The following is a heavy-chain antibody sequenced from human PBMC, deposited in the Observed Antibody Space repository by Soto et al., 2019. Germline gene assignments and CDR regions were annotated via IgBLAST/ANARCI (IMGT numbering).Heavy chain of an antibody. CDR3: TKGGYDLIYYFGMDV. CDR1: GFTFHEYV. CDR2: ISSDGDTI. V-gene: IGHV3-9*01. J-gene: IGHJ6*02. D-gene: IGHD5-12*01. Sequence: VQLIESGGGWVQPGTSLRVSCAASGFTFHEYVMHWVRQAPGKGLEWVSGISSDGDTIAYADSVQGRFTVFRDNAKNSLYLQMNSLRAEDTALYYCTKGGYDLIYYFGMDVWGQGTTVTVSS.